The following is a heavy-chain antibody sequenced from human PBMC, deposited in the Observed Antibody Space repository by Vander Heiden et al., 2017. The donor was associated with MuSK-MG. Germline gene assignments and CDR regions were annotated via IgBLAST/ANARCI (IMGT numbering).Heavy chain of an antibody. CDR2: IYYTGST. V-gene: IGHV4-59*01. CDR3: ARAAALNDAFDI. Sequence: HVQLQESGPRLVKPSETLSLTCTVSGDSTTSNYWNWIRQSPGKGLEYIGFIYYTGSTEYSPSLKSRVTMSLDTSKNVFSLNLTSVTAADTAVYFCARAAALNDAFDIWGQGTRGTVSS. D-gene: IGHD6-25*01. J-gene: IGHJ3*02. CDR1: GDSTTSNY.